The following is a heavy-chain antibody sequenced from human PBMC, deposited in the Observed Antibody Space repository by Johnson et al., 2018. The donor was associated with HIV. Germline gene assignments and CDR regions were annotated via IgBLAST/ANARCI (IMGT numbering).Heavy chain of an antibody. Sequence: QVRLVESGGGVVQPGGSLRLSCAASGFTFSYYAMHWVRQAPGKGLEWVAVISYDGSNKYYADSVKGRFTISRDNSKNTLYLQMNSLRAEDTAVYYCARDSTPWGGDYVGYGFDIWGQGTMVTVSS. J-gene: IGHJ3*02. D-gene: IGHD4-17*01. CDR2: ISYDGSNK. CDR1: GFTFSYYA. V-gene: IGHV3-30-3*01. CDR3: ARDSTPWGGDYVGYGFDI.